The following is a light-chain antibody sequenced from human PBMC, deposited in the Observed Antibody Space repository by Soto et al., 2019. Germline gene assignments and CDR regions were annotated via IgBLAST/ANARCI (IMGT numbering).Light chain of an antibody. CDR2: DVS. J-gene: IGLJ2*01. CDR1: SSDVGGYNY. CDR3: CSYAGSYTFVV. V-gene: IGLV2-11*01. Sequence: QSALTQPRSVSGSPGQSVTISCTGTSSDVGGYNYVSWYQQHPGKAPKLMIYDVSKRPSGVPDRFSGSKSGNTASLTISGLQAEDEADYCRCSYAGSYTFVVFGGGTKLTVL.